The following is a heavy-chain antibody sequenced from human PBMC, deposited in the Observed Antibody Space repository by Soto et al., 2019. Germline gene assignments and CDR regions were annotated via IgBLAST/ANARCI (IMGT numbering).Heavy chain of an antibody. D-gene: IGHD3-3*01. CDR3: ASGGRFLELDY. CDR1: GYTFTSYY. CDR2: INPSGGST. V-gene: IGHV1-46*03. J-gene: IGHJ4*02. Sequence: QVQLVQSGAEVKKPGASVKVSCKASGYTFTSYYMHWVRQAPGQGLEWMGIINPSGGSTSYAQKFQGRVTITRDTSTSTVYMEVSSLRCEDTAVYYCASGGRFLELDYWGQGTLVTVSS.